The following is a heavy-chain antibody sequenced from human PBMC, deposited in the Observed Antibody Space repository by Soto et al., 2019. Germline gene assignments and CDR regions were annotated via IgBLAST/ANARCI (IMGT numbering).Heavy chain of an antibody. V-gene: IGHV3-23*01. J-gene: IGHJ4*02. D-gene: IGHD3-22*01. CDR3: AKDRSPGQRIVVVIDY. Sequence: EVQLLESGGGLVQPGGSLRLSCAASGFTFSSYAMSWVRQAPGKGLKWVSAISGSGGSTYYADSVKGRFTISRDNSKNTLYLQMNSLRAEDTAVYYCAKDRSPGQRIVVVIDYWGQGTLVTVSS. CDR1: GFTFSSYA. CDR2: ISGSGGST.